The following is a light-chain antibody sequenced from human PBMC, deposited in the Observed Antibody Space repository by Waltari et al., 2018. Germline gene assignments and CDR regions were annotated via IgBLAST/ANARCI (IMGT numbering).Light chain of an antibody. J-gene: IGLJ2*01. CDR2: DVS. CDR1: SSDYYNY. Sequence: QSALTQPASVSGSPGQSITISCTGASSDYYNYVCWYQHHPGKAPKLMNYDVSNRPSGVSNRFSGSKSGSTASLTISGLQAEDEADYYCSVKRGSNTVVFGGGTKLTVL. CDR3: SVKRGSNTVV. V-gene: IGLV2-14*03.